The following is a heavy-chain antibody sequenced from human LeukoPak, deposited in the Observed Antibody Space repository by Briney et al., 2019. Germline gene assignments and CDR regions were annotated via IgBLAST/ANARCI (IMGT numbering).Heavy chain of an antibody. CDR3: ARDAFGVDKSPF. Sequence: GRSLRLSCAASGFTFSSYAMHWVRQAPGKGLVWVSRIQSDGSSTSYADSVKGRFSISRDNAKNTLYLQMNSLRAEDTAVYYCARDAFGVDKSPFWGQGTLVTVSS. CDR1: GFTFSSYA. J-gene: IGHJ4*02. CDR2: IQSDGSST. V-gene: IGHV3-74*01. D-gene: IGHD3-3*01.